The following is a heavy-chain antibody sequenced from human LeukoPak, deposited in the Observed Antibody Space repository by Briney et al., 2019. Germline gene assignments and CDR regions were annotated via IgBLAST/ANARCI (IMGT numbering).Heavy chain of an antibody. Sequence: GGSESLSCAPSGFTFSTYWTHWARQGPGNRLVCVACIITDCSSTSYADSVKGRFTLSRDSAKNTVYLQMRCLTGEDTAVYYCVRDPHGSGSSNSPHDAFDIWGHGTMVTVSS. V-gene: IGHV3-74*01. D-gene: IGHD3-10*01. CDR2: IITDCSST. J-gene: IGHJ3*02. CDR3: VRDPHGSGSSNSPHDAFDI. CDR1: GFTFSTYW.